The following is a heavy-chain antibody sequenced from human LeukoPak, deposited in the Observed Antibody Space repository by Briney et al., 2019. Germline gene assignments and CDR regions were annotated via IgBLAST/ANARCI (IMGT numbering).Heavy chain of an antibody. V-gene: IGHV3-48*03. D-gene: IGHD3-10*01. CDR3: ATPPGGPVERYY. J-gene: IGHJ4*02. Sequence: GGSLRLSCAASGFTFSSYEMNWVRQAPGKGLEWVSYISSSGSTIYYADSVKGRFTISRDNAKNSLYLQMNSLRAEDTAVYYCATPPGGPVERYYGAQGPLVTVSS. CDR2: ISSSGSTI. CDR1: GFTFSSYE.